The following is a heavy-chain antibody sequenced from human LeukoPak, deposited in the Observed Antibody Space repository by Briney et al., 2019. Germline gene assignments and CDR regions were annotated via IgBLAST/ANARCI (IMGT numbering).Heavy chain of an antibody. D-gene: IGHD3-10*01. CDR2: ISGSGGST. CDR1: GFTFSNYA. CDR3: AKDHDYYASGPI. J-gene: IGHJ3*02. Sequence: GGSLRLSCAVSGFTFSNYAMNWVRQAPGKRLEWGSAISGSGGSTCYADSVKGRFTISRDNSKNTLYLQMNSLRAEDTAVYYCAKDHDYYASGPIWGQGTMVTVSS. V-gene: IGHV3-23*01.